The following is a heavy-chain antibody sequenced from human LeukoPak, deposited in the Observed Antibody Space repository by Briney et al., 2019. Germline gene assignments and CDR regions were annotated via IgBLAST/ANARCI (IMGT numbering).Heavy chain of an antibody. J-gene: IGHJ5*02. V-gene: IGHV1-2*02. CDR3: ATNRYDSSGYYRS. D-gene: IGHD3-22*01. CDR1: GYTFTGYY. Sequence: ASVKVSCKASGYTFTGYYMHWVRQAPGQGLEWMGWINPNRGDTNYAQKFQGRVAMTRDTSISTAYMELSRLRSDDTAVYYCATNRYDSSGYYRSWGQGTLVTVSS. CDR2: INPNRGDT.